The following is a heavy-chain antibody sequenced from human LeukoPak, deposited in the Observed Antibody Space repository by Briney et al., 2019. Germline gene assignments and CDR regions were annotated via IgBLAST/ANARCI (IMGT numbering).Heavy chain of an antibody. J-gene: IGHJ5*02. CDR3: ARGRDYPENWFDP. Sequence: ASVKVSCKASGGTFSSYAISWVRQAPGQGLEWMGGIIPIFGTANYAQKFQGRVTITTDESTSTAYMELSSLRSEDTAVYYCARGRDYPENWFDPWGQGTLVTVSS. CDR2: IIPIFGTA. D-gene: IGHD3-16*01. V-gene: IGHV1-69*05. CDR1: GGTFSSYA.